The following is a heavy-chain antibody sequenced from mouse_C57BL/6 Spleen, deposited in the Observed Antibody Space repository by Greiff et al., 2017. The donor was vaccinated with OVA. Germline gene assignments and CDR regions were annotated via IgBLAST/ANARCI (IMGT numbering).Heavy chain of an antibody. Sequence: QVQLQQSGAELVRPGASVKLSCKVSGYSFTDYYLNWVKQRPGQGLEWFARIYPGSGNTYYNEKFKGKVTLTAEKSSSTAYMQLSSLTSEDSAVYSCARTRYSSNQYYIDYWGQGTTLTVSS. CDR3: ARTRYSSNQYYIDY. D-gene: IGHD1-1*01. CDR1: GYSFTDYY. V-gene: IGHV1-76*01. J-gene: IGHJ2*01. CDR2: IYPGSGNT.